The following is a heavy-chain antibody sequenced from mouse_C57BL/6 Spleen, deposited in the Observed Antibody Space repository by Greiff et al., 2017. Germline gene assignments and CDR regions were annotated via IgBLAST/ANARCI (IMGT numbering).Heavy chain of an antibody. CDR1: GYTFTSYW. Sequence: QVQLQQPGAELVKPGASVKLSCKASGYTFTSYWMHWVKQRPGRGLEWIGRIDPNSGGTKYNEKFKSKATLTVDKPSSTAYMQLSSLTSEDSAGDYCAREQGIYYDYDGFAYWGQGTLVTVSA. J-gene: IGHJ3*01. V-gene: IGHV1-72*01. CDR3: AREQGIYYDYDGFAY. CDR2: IDPNSGGT. D-gene: IGHD2-4*01.